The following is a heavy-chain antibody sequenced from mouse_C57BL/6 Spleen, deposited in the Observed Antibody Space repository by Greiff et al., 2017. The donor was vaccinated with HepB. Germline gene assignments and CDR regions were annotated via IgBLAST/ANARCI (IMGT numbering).Heavy chain of an antibody. D-gene: IGHD1-1*01. Sequence: VQLQQSGAELARPGASVKLSCKASGYTFTSYGISWVKQRTGQGLEWIGEIYPRSGNTYYNEKFKGKATLTADKSSSTAYMELRSLPSEDSAVYFCARLGATTEAWFAYWGQGTLVTVSA. CDR3: ARLGATTEAWFAY. CDR1: GYTFTSYG. J-gene: IGHJ3*01. V-gene: IGHV1-81*01. CDR2: IYPRSGNT.